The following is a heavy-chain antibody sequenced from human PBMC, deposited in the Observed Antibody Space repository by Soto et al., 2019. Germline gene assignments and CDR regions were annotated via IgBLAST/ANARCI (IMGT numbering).Heavy chain of an antibody. V-gene: IGHV1-69*06. J-gene: IGHJ4*02. D-gene: IGHD3-10*01. CDR2: LVPGFGTA. CDR3: ARSPGVFDY. Sequence: QVQLVQSGAEVKKPGSSVKVSCKASGGTFSSLAISWVRQAPGQGLEWMGGLVPGFGTANYAQKFQDRVTITADKSTSTSYMEPSSLRSEDTAVYYCARSPGVFDYWGQGTLVTVSS. CDR1: GGTFSSLA.